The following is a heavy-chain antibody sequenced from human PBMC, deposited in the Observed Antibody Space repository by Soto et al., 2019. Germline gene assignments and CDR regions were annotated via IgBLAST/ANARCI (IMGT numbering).Heavy chain of an antibody. V-gene: IGHV4-31*03. CDR3: ARAQTIFGIITVFDY. D-gene: IGHD3-3*01. J-gene: IGHJ4*02. Sequence: TLSLTCTVAGCSINSGGYYWSWIRQHPGKGLEWIGYIYYSGSTYYNPSLKSRVTISIDTSKNQFSLKLSSVTAADTAVYYCARAQTIFGIITVFDYWGQGTLVTVSS. CDR1: GCSINSGGYY. CDR2: IYYSGST.